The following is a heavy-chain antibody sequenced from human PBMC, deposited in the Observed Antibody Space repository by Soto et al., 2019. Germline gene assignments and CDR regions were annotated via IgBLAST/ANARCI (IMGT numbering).Heavy chain of an antibody. J-gene: IGHJ6*03. V-gene: IGHV3-33*01. Sequence: QMQLVESGGGVVQPGTSLRLSCAASGFTFSNYAMHWVRQAPGKGLEWVTIIWYDGSDKNYGDSVKGRFTISRDNSKNKLYLQMNSLRVDDTAVYYGARDSGGDYHNYYMDVWGKGTTVNVSS. D-gene: IGHD4-17*01. CDR2: IWYDGSDK. CDR3: ARDSGGDYHNYYMDV. CDR1: GFTFSNYA.